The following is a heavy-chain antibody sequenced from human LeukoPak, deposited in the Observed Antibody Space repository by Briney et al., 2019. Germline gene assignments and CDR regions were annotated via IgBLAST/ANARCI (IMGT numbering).Heavy chain of an antibody. D-gene: IGHD2-2*01. CDR3: ARIYCSSTSCSNWFDP. J-gene: IGHJ5*02. CDR2: INPSGGST. Sequence: ASVKVSCKASGYTFTSYYMHWVRQAPGQGLEWMGIINPSGGSTSYAQKFQGRVTMTRDTSTSTVYMELSSLRSEDTAVYYCARIYCSSTSCSNWFDPWGQGTLVTVSS. CDR1: GYTFTSYY. V-gene: IGHV1-46*01.